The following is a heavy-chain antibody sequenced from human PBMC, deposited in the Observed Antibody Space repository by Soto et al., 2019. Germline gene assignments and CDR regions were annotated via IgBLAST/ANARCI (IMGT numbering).Heavy chain of an antibody. CDR1: RFSFDDYA. Sequence: EVQLVESGGGFVQPGRSLRLSCSASRFSFDDYAMHWVRQAPGKGLEWVSGISWNRGSVGYADSVKGRFTISRDNGKKSRYLQMNSLRPEDTALYYWAKAGGAELDRLEYFDSWGQGSLVTVSS. CDR3: AKAGGAELDRLEYFDS. V-gene: IGHV3-9*01. J-gene: IGHJ4*02. CDR2: ISWNRGSV. D-gene: IGHD1-1*01.